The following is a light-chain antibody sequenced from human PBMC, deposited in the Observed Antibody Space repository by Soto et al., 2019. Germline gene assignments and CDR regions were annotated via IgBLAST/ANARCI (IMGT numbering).Light chain of an antibody. CDR1: SSNIGAGYD. CDR3: QSYDSSLSAPVV. Sequence: QSVLTQPPSVSGAPGQRVTISCTGSSSNIGAGYDVHWYQQLPGTAPKLLIYGNSNRPSGVPDRFSGFKSGTSASLAITGLRAEDEADYYCQSYDSSLSAPVVFGGGTKLTVL. J-gene: IGLJ2*01. CDR2: GNS. V-gene: IGLV1-40*01.